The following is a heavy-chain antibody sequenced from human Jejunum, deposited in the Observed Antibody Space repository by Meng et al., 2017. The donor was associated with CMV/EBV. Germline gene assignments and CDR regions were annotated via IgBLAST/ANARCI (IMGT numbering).Heavy chain of an antibody. CDR1: GFTVSSYE. V-gene: IGHV3-48*03. Sequence: WAASGFTVSSYEMTWVRQAPGKGLEWISYMSSSGRNIYYEDSVKGRFTISRDIAKNSLYLQMNSLRAEDTAVYYCARYTTSNAFDMWGQGTMVTVSS. D-gene: IGHD2-2*02. CDR3: ARYTTSNAFDM. CDR2: MSSSGRNI. J-gene: IGHJ3*02.